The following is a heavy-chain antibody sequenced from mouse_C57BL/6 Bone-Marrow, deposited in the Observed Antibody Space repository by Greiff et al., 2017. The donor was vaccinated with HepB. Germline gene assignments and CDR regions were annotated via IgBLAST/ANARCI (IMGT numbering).Heavy chain of an antibody. CDR1: GYTFTDYE. V-gene: IGHV1-15*01. D-gene: IGHD2-4*01. CDR3: TRKGGLRRIDAMDY. Sequence: QVQLQQSGAELVRPGASVTLSCKASGYTFTDYEMHWVKQTPVHGLEWIGAIDPETGGTAYNQKFKGKAILTADKSSSTAYMELRSLTSEDSAVYYCTRKGGLRRIDAMDYWGQGTSVTVSS. CDR2: IDPETGGT. J-gene: IGHJ4*01.